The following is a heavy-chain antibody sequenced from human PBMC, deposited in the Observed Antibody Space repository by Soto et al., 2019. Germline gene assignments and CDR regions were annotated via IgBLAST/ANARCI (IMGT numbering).Heavy chain of an antibody. CDR3: ARFYSSSDHPWFDP. Sequence: SETLSLTCTVSGGSISSGDYYWSWIRQPPGKGLEWIGYIYYSGSTYHNPSLKSRVTISVDTSKNQFSLKLSSVTAADTAVYYCARFYSSSDHPWFDPWGQGTLVTVSS. V-gene: IGHV4-30-4*01. D-gene: IGHD6-6*01. CDR1: GGSISSGDYY. CDR2: IYYSGST. J-gene: IGHJ5*02.